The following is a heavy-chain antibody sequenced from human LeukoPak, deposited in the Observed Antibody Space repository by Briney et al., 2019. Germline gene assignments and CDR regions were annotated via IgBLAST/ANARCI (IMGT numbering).Heavy chain of an antibody. Sequence: ASVKVSCTASGYTCTGYYMHLVRQAAGQGLEWMGWINPNSGGTNYAQKFQGRVTMTRDTSISTAYMELSRLRSDDTAVYYCARVRRDGYNSAFDIWGQGTMVTVSS. CDR1: GYTCTGYY. D-gene: IGHD5-24*01. CDR2: INPNSGGT. J-gene: IGHJ3*02. V-gene: IGHV1-2*02. CDR3: ARVRRDGYNSAFDI.